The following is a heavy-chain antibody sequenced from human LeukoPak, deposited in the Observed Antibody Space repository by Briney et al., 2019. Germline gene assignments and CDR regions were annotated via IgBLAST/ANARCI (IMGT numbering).Heavy chain of an antibody. V-gene: IGHV1-18*01. CDR3: ARDPTNTSGRYAQSDY. J-gene: IGHJ4*02. Sequence: ASVRVSCKASGFTFTRYGITWVRQAPGQGLEWMRWISAYNGDTTYAQKLQGRVTMTRDPSTSTVYMELRSLSSDDTAAYYCARDPTNTSGRYAQSDYWGQGTLVTVSS. D-gene: IGHD6-19*01. CDR2: ISAYNGDT. CDR1: GFTFTRYG.